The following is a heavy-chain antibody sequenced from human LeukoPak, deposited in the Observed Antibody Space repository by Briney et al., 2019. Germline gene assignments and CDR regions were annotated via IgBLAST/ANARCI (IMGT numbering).Heavy chain of an antibody. CDR3: ARHSGSYYWFDP. V-gene: IGHV5-51*01. CDR2: INPGDSDT. J-gene: IGHJ5*02. D-gene: IGHD1-26*01. Sequence: GESLKISCKGSGYSFTSYWIGWVRQMPGKGLEWLGIINPGDSDTRYSPSFEGQVTISADKSITTAYLQWSSLKASDTAMYYCARHSGSYYWFDPWGQGTLVTVSS. CDR1: GYSFTSYW.